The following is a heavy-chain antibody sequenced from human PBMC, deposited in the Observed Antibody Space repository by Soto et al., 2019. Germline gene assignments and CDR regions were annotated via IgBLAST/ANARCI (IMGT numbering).Heavy chain of an antibody. D-gene: IGHD6-13*01. CDR1: GFTVSSNY. V-gene: IGHV3-53*01. Sequence: VGSLRLSCAASGFTVSSNYMSWVRQAPGKGLEWVSVIYSGGSTYYADSVKGRFTISRDNSKNTLYLQMNSLRAEDTAVYYCARTRYSSSWYRWFDPWGQGTLVTVSS. J-gene: IGHJ5*02. CDR2: IYSGGST. CDR3: ARTRYSSSWYRWFDP.